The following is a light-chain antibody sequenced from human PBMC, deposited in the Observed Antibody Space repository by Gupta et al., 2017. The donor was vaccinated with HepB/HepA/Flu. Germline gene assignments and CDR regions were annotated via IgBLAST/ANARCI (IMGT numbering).Light chain of an antibody. CDR2: DAS. Sequence: ETVMTKSPGTLSVSPGERATLSCRASQSVKSNLAWYKQKPGQAPTLLIYDASTRDTGITDRFRGGGYGKELTLPISSRQSEDFAFYYCQQDKDWPPWTFGQGTKVEIK. CDR1: QSVKSN. CDR3: QQDKDWPPWT. V-gene: IGKV3-15*01. J-gene: IGKJ1*01.